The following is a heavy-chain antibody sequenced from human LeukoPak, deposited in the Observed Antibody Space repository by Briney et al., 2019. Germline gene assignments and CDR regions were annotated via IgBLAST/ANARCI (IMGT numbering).Heavy chain of an antibody. D-gene: IGHD2-21*02. J-gene: IGHJ4*02. CDR1: GFTFDDYA. CDR3: ARDGLRRPPTPYCGGDCPLDY. CDR2: TNWDGGRT. Sequence: GGSLRLSCAASGFTFDDYAMSGVRETPGKGLEWGSGTNWDGGRTGYADSVKGRFTISRDNAKNSLYLQMNSRRVEDTAMYYCARDGLRRPPTPYCGGDCPLDYWGQGTLVSVSS. V-gene: IGHV3-20*04.